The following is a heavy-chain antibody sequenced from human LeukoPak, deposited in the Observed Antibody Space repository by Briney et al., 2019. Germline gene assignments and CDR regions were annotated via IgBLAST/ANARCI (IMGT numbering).Heavy chain of an antibody. V-gene: IGHV1-69*05. CDR3: ARVSNYYDSSDYIGDAFDI. Sequence: SVKVSCKASGGTFSSYAISWVRQAPGQGHEWMGRIIPIFGTANYAQKFQGRVTITTDESTSTAYMELSSLRSEDTAVYYCARVSNYYDSSDYIGDAFDIWGQGTMVTVSS. CDR2: IIPIFGTA. J-gene: IGHJ3*02. CDR1: GGTFSSYA. D-gene: IGHD3-22*01.